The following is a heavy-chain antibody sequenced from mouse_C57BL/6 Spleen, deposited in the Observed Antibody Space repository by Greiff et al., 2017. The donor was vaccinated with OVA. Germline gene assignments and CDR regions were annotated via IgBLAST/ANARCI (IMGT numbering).Heavy chain of an antibody. Sequence: EVMLVESGGGLVKPGGSLKLSCAASGFTFSSYAMSWVRQTPEKRLEWVATISDGGSYTYYPDNVKGRFTISRDNAKNNLYLQMSHLKSEDTAMYYCARDLTTVVTYFDYWGQGTTLTVSS. V-gene: IGHV5-4*01. J-gene: IGHJ2*01. CDR2: ISDGGSYT. D-gene: IGHD1-1*01. CDR1: GFTFSSYA. CDR3: ARDLTTVVTYFDY.